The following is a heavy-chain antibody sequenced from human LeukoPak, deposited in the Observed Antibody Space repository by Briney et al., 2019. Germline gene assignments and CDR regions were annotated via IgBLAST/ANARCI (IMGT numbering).Heavy chain of an antibody. D-gene: IGHD1-26*01. CDR1: GFTFSSYA. CDR2: ISGSGGST. J-gene: IGHJ4*02. Sequence: PGGSLRLSCAASGFTFSSYAMSWVRQAPGKGLEWVSAISGSGGSTYYADSVKGRFTISRDNAKNSLYLQMNSLRAEDTAVYYCARDYSGGSYSGYWGQGTLVTVSS. V-gene: IGHV3-23*01. CDR3: ARDYSGGSYSGY.